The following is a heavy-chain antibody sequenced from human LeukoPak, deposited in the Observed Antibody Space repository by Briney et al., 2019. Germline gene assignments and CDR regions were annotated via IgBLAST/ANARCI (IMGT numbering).Heavy chain of an antibody. Sequence: GGSLRLSCAASGFTFSSYWMSWVRQAPGKGLELVANIKQDGSEKYYVDSVKGRFTISRDNAKNSLYLQMNSLRAEDTAVYYCAKCSSWYYYYGMDVWGQGTTVTVSS. CDR3: AKCSSWYYYYGMDV. CDR2: IKQDGSEK. CDR1: GFTFSSYW. V-gene: IGHV3-7*03. D-gene: IGHD6-13*01. J-gene: IGHJ6*02.